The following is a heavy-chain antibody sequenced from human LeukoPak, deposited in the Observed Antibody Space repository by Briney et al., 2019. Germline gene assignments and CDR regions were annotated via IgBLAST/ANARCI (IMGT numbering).Heavy chain of an antibody. J-gene: IGHJ4*02. CDR1: GYTFTSYG. CDR2: INPSGGT. CDR3: AREGVAGAGLDY. V-gene: IGHV1-46*01. D-gene: IGHD6-13*01. Sequence: ASVKVSCKASGYTFTSYGISWVRQASGQGLEWMGIINPSGGTSYAQKLQGRITMTRDTSTSTLLMELSSLRSEDTAVYYCAREGVAGAGLDYWGQGTLVTVSS.